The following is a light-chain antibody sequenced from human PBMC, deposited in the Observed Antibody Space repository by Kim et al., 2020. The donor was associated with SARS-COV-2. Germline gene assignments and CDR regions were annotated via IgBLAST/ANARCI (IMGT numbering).Light chain of an antibody. CDR2: DVS. Sequence: GPSVTISCTGTSRDVGGYNYVSWYQQHPGKAPKLVIYDVSKRPSGVPDRFSGSKSGNTASLTISGLQAEDEADYYCCSYAGSYGVVFGGGTQLTVL. J-gene: IGLJ2*01. V-gene: IGLV2-11*01. CDR1: SRDVGGYNY. CDR3: CSYAGSYGVV.